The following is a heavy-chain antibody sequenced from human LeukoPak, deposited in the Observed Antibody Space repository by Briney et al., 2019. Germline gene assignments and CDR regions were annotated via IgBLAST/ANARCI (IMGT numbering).Heavy chain of an antibody. CDR1: GGSFNDYY. CDR2: INHSGST. CDR3: ARHPLQQWLVRSDHYYMDV. Sequence: SETLSLTCAVYGGSFNDYYWSWIRQPPGKGLEWIGEINHSGSTNYNPSLKSRVTMSIDTSKKQFSLKLSSVTAADTAVYYCARHPLQQWLVRSDHYYMDVWGKGTTVTISS. D-gene: IGHD6-19*01. J-gene: IGHJ6*03. V-gene: IGHV4-34*01.